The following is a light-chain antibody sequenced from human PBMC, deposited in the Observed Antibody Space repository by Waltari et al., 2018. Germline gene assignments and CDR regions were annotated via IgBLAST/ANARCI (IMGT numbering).Light chain of an antibody. V-gene: IGLV1-40*01. CDR1: SSNIGAGYD. CDR3: QSYDSRLSGYV. CDR2: GNS. Sequence: QSVLTQPPSVSGAPGQRVTISCTGSSSNIGAGYDVHWYQQLPGTAPKLLIYGNSNRPSGVPDRFSGSKSGSSASLASTGCQAEDEADYYCQSYDSRLSGYVFGTGTKVTVL. J-gene: IGLJ1*01.